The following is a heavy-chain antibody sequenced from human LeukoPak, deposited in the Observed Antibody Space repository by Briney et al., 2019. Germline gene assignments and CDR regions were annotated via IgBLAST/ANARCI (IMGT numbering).Heavy chain of an antibody. Sequence: SVPVSFMASRYTFTDYYIHWLRQAPAQGLEGMGLINPNSGGTNYLQQFQARVTMTKNTSISTAYMQLSRLRSDDTAVYYCARENGDYVDAFNIWGEGTIGTASS. D-gene: IGHD4-17*01. CDR2: INPNSGGT. J-gene: IGHJ3*02. CDR1: RYTFTDYY. CDR3: ARENGDYVDAFNI. V-gene: IGHV1-2*02.